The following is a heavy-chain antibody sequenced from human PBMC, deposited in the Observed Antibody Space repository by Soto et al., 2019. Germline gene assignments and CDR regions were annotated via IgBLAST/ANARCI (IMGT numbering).Heavy chain of an antibody. CDR1: GFTFSSYA. CDR3: AKVSLGATTITDYYYYGLDV. J-gene: IGHJ6*02. Sequence: PGGSLRLSCAASGFTFSSYARSWVRQAPGKGLEWVSAISGGGGSTYYADSVKGRVTISRDNSKNTFYLQMNSLRAEDTAVYYCAKVSLGATTITDYYYYGLDVWGPGTTVTVSS. V-gene: IGHV3-23*01. CDR2: ISGGGGST. D-gene: IGHD1-26*01.